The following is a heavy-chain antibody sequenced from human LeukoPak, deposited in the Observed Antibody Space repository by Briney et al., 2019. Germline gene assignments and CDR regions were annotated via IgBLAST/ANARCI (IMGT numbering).Heavy chain of an antibody. J-gene: IGHJ5*02. CDR2: INPNSGGT. D-gene: IGHD3-10*01. Sequence: ASVKVSCKASGYTFTGYYMHWVRQAPGQGLEWMGWINPNSGGTNYAQKFQGRVTMTRDTSISTAYMELSRLRSDDTAVYYCAGEGSGSYSPDNWFDPWGQGTLVTVSS. CDR3: AGEGSGSYSPDNWFDP. CDR1: GYTFTGYY. V-gene: IGHV1-2*02.